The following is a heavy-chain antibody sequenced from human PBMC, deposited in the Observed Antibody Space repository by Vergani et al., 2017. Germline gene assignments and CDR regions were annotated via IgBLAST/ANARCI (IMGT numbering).Heavy chain of an antibody. D-gene: IGHD6-13*01. Sequence: QVQLVQSEAEVKKPGASVKVSCKASGYTFTSYAMHWVRQTPGQRLEWMGWINAGNGNTKYSQKFQGRVTITRDTSASTAYMELSSLRSEDTAVYYCARGGIAAALSLDYGGQGTLVTVSS. J-gene: IGHJ4*02. CDR3: ARGGIAAALSLDY. CDR2: INAGNGNT. CDR1: GYTFTSYA. V-gene: IGHV1-3*01.